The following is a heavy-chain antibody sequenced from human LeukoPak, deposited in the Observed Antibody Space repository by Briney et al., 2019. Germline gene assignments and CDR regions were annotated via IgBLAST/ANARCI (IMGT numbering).Heavy chain of an antibody. CDR1: GGSISSYY. D-gene: IGHD5-18*01. CDR2: IYYSGST. J-gene: IGHJ4*02. CDR3: ARDPDTANHFDY. V-gene: IGHV4-59*12. Sequence: SETLSLTCTVSGGSISSYYWSWIRQPPGKGLEWIGYIYYSGSTNYNPSLKSRVTISVDTSKNQFSLKLSSVTAADTAVYYCARDPDTANHFDYWGQGTLVTVSS.